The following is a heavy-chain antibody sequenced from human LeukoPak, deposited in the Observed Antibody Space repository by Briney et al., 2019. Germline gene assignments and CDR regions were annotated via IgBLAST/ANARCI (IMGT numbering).Heavy chain of an antibody. CDR1: GFSFSSYW. Sequence: PGGSLRLSCAASGFSFSSYWMHWVRQAPGKGLEWVSYISSSGSTIYYADSVKGRFTISRDNAKNSLYLQMNSLRAEDTAVYYCARDSRYDFWSGYEYNWFDPWGQGTLVTVSS. CDR3: ARDSRYDFWSGYEYNWFDP. V-gene: IGHV3-48*04. CDR2: ISSSGSTI. D-gene: IGHD3-3*01. J-gene: IGHJ5*02.